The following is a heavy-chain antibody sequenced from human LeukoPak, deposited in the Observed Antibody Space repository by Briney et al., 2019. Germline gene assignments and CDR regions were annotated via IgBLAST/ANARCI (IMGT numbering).Heavy chain of an antibody. D-gene: IGHD6-19*01. CDR1: GFTFSSYA. V-gene: IGHV3-23*01. CDR3: AKDKYRSGLDWFDP. CDR2: ISGSGGST. Sequence: GGSLRLSCAASGFTFSSYAMSWVRQAPVKGLEWVSAISGSGGSTYYADSVKGRFPNSRDNSKNTLYLQMNSLRAEDTAVYYCAKDKYRSGLDWFDPWGQGTLVTVSS. J-gene: IGHJ5*02.